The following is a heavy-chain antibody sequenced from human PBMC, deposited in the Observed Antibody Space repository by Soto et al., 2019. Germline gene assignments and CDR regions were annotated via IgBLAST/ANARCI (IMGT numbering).Heavy chain of an antibody. V-gene: IGHV3-30*18. CDR3: AKAYYDYVWGSYRSDAFDI. Sequence: QVQLVESGGGVVQPGRSLRLSCAASGFTFSSYGMHWVRQAPGTGLEWVAVISYDGSNKYYADSVKGRFTISRDNSKNTLYLQMNSLRAEDTAVYYCAKAYYDYVWGSYRSDAFDIWGQGTMVTVSS. J-gene: IGHJ3*02. CDR1: GFTFSSYG. D-gene: IGHD3-16*02. CDR2: ISYDGSNK.